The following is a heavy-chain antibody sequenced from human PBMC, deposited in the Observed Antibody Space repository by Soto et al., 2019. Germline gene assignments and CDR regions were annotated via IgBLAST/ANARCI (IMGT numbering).Heavy chain of an antibody. J-gene: IGHJ5*02. Sequence: QVQLVQSGAEEKKPGASVKVSCKASGYTFTSYAMHWVRQAPGQRLEWMGWINAGNGNTKYSQKFQGRVTITRDTSASTAYMALSSLRSEDTAVYYCARVLGTTSWFDPWGQGTVVTVSS. V-gene: IGHV1-3*05. CDR2: INAGNGNT. CDR1: GYTFTSYA. CDR3: ARVLGTTSWFDP. D-gene: IGHD3-16*01.